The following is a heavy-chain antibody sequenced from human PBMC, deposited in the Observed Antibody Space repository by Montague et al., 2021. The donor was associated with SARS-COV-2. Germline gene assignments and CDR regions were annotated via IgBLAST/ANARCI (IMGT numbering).Heavy chain of an antibody. J-gene: IGHJ3*02. CDR2: IKQDGSEK. D-gene: IGHD6-19*01. Sequence: SLRLSCAASGFTFSSYWMSWVRQAPGKGLEWVANIKQDGSEKYYVDSVKGRFTISRDNAKNSLYLEMNSLRAEDTAVYYCARDNAGWPDAFDIWGQGTMVTVSS. CDR1: GFTFSSYW. CDR3: ARDNAGWPDAFDI. V-gene: IGHV3-7*01.